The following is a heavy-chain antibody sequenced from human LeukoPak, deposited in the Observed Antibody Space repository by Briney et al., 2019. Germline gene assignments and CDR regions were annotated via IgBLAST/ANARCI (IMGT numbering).Heavy chain of an antibody. D-gene: IGHD1-26*01. CDR1: GFTFSSHS. CDR3: ARAVGFGDYYYYYYMDV. J-gene: IGHJ6*03. CDR2: ISGWSSNYI. Sequence: GGSLRLSCTVSGFTFSSHSMSWVRQAPGKGLEWISSISGWSSNYIYYAESVKGRFTISRDNARNLMYLQMNSLRAEDTALYFCARAVGFGDYYYYYYMDVWGKGTTVIVSS. V-gene: IGHV3-21*01.